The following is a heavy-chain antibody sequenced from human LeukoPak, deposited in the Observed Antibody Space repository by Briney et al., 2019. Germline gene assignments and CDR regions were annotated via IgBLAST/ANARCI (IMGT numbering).Heavy chain of an antibody. CDR1: GYSFTSYW. V-gene: IGHV5-51*01. D-gene: IGHD6-13*01. J-gene: IGHJ4*02. Sequence: GESLKISCKGSGYSFTSYWIGWVRQVPGKGLEWMGIIYPGDSDTRYSPSFQGQVTISADKSVSTAYLQWSSLKASDTAMYYCARVSSSWSRLNFDYWGQGTLVTVSS. CDR2: IYPGDSDT. CDR3: ARVSSSWSRLNFDY.